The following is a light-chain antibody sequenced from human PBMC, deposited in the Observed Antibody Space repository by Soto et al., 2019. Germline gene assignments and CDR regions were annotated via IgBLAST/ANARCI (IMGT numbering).Light chain of an antibody. CDR2: AAS. Sequence: DIQMTQSPSSLSASVGDRVTITCRASQSISSYLNWYQQNPGKAPELLIYAASSLQSGVPSRFSGSGSGTDFTLTISSLQPEDFATYFCQQSSSSPLTFGGGTKVEIK. J-gene: IGKJ4*01. CDR3: QQSSSSPLT. CDR1: QSISSY. V-gene: IGKV1-39*01.